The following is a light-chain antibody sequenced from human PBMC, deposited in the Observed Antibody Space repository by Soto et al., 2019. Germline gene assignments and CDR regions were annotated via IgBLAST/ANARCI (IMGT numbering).Light chain of an antibody. CDR3: SSYTSTNVVI. CDR1: SGDIGDYKY. CDR2: DVS. J-gene: IGLJ2*01. Sequence: QSALTQPASVSGSPGQSITISCTGSSGDIGDYKYVSWYKQHPGKAPILMIYDVSNRPSGVTNRFSASTSANTAPLTISGLQAEDEADYYCSSYTSTNVVIFGGGTKLTVL. V-gene: IGLV2-14*01.